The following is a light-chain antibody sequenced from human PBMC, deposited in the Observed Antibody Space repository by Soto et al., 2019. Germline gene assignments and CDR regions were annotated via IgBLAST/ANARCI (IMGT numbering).Light chain of an antibody. CDR3: QQSYSTPYT. J-gene: IGKJ2*01. Sequence: DIQMTQSPSALSASVGDSVTITCRASQTISTYLNWYQQRPGRAPNLLIYAASSLQSGVPSRFSGSGSGTDFTLTISGLQPEDFQTYFCQQSYSTPYTFGQGTKLEIK. V-gene: IGKV1-39*01. CDR1: QTISTY. CDR2: AAS.